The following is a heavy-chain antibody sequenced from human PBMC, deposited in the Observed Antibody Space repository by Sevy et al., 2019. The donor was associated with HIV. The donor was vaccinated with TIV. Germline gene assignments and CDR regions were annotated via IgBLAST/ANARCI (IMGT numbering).Heavy chain of an antibody. CDR3: ARAPSGSQGPGQFFHH. J-gene: IGHJ1*01. CDR1: GYTFTNYH. V-gene: IGHV1-18*01. D-gene: IGHD1-26*01. Sequence: ASVKVSCKASGYTFTNYHITWVRQAPGQGLEWMGRITPSNGDTNYAQRLQGRVTMTTDTSTSTVYMELRSLRSDDTAVYYCARAPSGSQGPGQFFHHWGQGTLVTVSS. CDR2: ITPSNGDT.